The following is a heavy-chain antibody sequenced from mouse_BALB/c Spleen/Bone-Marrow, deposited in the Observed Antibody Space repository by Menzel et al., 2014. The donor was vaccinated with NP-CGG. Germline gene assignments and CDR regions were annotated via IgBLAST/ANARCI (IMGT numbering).Heavy chain of an antibody. CDR2: IYPVSGET. J-gene: IGHJ3*01. V-gene: IGHV1-11*01. Sequence: QVQLKQSGAELASPGASVTLSCKPSGYTFTDHIMNWVKERPGQGLEWIGRIYPVSGETNYNQKFMGKATFSVDRSSSTVDMVLNSRTAEDPAVYYCGRGIWDGYCVFAYWGQGTLVTVSA. CDR1: GYTFTDHI. CDR3: GRGIWDGYCVFAY. D-gene: IGHD2-3*01.